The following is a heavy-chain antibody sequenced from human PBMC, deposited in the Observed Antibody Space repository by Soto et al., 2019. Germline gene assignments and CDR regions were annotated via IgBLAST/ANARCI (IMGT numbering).Heavy chain of an antibody. J-gene: IGHJ4*02. CDR3: ARRRPTGYYNY. CDR1: GFPFSDYY. CDR2: IGSSSSYT. D-gene: IGHD3-9*01. Sequence: QVPLVESGGDLVQPGGSLRLSCAASGFPFSDYYMSWIRQALGKGLEWVSSIGSSSSYTNYADSVKGRFTISRDNAKNSLYLQMNSLRAEDTAVYYCARRRPTGYYNYWGQGTLVTVSA. V-gene: IGHV3-11*05.